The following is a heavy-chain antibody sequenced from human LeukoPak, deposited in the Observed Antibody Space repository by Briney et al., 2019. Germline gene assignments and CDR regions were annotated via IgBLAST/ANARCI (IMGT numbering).Heavy chain of an antibody. CDR2: INHSGST. CDR3: ARGPYYYGSGSPIDY. Sequence: SETLSLTCAVYAGSFSGYYWSWIRQPPGKGLEWIGEINHSGSTNYNPSLKSRVTISVDTSKNQFSLKLSSVTAADTAVYYCARGPYYYGSGSPIDYWGQGTLVTVSS. D-gene: IGHD3-10*01. J-gene: IGHJ4*02. V-gene: IGHV4-34*01. CDR1: AGSFSGYY.